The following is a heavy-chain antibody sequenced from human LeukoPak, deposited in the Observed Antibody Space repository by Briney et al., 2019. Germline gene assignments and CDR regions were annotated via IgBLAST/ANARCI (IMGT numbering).Heavy chain of an antibody. CDR1: GFTFSDHY. D-gene: IGHD2-2*01. V-gene: IGHV3-72*01. CDR3: ARYQLPVRYFDY. Sequence: VGSLRLSCAASGFTFSDHYMDWIRQGPGKGLEWVARIRNKANSYTTEYAASVEGRFTISRDDSKNSLYLQMNSLKTEDTAVYYCARYQLPVRYFDYWGQGTLVTVSS. J-gene: IGHJ4*02. CDR2: IRNKANSYTT.